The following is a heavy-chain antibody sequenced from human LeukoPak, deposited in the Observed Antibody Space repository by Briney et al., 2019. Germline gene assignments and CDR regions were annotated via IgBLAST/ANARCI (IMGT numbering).Heavy chain of an antibody. CDR1: GFTFNNYA. D-gene: IGHD2-2*01. CDR2: ISGSGGTT. V-gene: IGHV3-23*01. Sequence: PGGSLRLSCAASGFTFNNYAMNWVRQAPGKGLEWVSVISGSGGTTYYADSVKGRFTISRDSFKNTLYLQMNSLRAEDTAVYYCAKDQRGYCSSTSCRNMDVWGRGTTVTVSS. J-gene: IGHJ6*02. CDR3: AKDQRGYCSSTSCRNMDV.